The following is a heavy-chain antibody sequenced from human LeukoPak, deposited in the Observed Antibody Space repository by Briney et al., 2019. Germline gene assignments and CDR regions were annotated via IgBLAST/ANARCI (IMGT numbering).Heavy chain of an antibody. D-gene: IGHD2-21*01. V-gene: IGHV4-30-4*08. CDR1: GGSISSGGYS. Sequence: SETLSLTCAVSGGSISSGGYSWSWIRQPPGKGLEWIGYIYYSGTTYYNPSLNSRVTISIDTSKNQISLKLSSVTAADTAVYYCASFYQAYYFDYWGQGTLVTVSS. CDR3: ASFYQAYYFDY. J-gene: IGHJ4*02. CDR2: IYYSGTT.